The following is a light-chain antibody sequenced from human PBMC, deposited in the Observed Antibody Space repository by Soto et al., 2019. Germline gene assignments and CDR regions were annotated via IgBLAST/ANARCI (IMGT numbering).Light chain of an antibody. Sequence: EIVLTQSPATLSLSPGERATLSCGASQSVSTNYLAWYQQKPGLAPRLLIYDASTRATGLPARFSSSGSGTEFTLTISSLQSEDFAVYYCQQYNNWPLTFGGGTKVDIK. CDR3: QQYNNWPLT. CDR1: QSVSTN. J-gene: IGKJ4*01. V-gene: IGKV3D-15*01. CDR2: DAS.